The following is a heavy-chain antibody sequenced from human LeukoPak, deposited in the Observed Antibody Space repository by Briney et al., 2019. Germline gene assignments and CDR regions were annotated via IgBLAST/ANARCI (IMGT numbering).Heavy chain of an antibody. CDR1: GFTFDDYG. D-gene: IGHD2-15*01. CDR3: AKGRERVAATGLDP. V-gene: IGHV3-9*03. Sequence: GGSLRLSCAASGFTFDDYGMSWVRQAPGKGLEWVSGISWNSGSIGYADSVKGRFTISRDNAKNSLYLQMNSLRAEDMALYYCAKGRERVAATGLDPWGQGTLVTASS. CDR2: ISWNSGSI. J-gene: IGHJ5*02.